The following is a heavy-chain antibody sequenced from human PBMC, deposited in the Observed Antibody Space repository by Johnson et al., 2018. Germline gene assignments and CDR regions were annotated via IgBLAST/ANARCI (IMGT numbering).Heavy chain of an antibody. CDR2: ISWNSGSI. D-gene: IGHD4-23*01. J-gene: IGHJ3*02. V-gene: IGHV3-9*01. Sequence: VQLVESGGGLVQPGRSLRLSCAASGFTFDDYALHWVRQAPGKGLEWVSGISWNSGSIGYADSVKGRFTISRDNAKNSLYLQMNSLIPEDTALYYCAKANDYGGNSGAFDIWGQGTMVTVSS. CDR3: AKANDYGGNSGAFDI. CDR1: GFTFDDYA.